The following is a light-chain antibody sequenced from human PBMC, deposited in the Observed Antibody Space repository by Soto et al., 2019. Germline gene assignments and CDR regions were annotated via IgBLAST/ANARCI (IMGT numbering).Light chain of an antibody. Sequence: EIVMTQSPATLSVSPGERPTLSCRASQSVSSNLAWYQQKPGQAPRLLIYGASSRATGIPDRFSGSGSGTDFTLTIGSLQSEDFAVYYCQQYSSSPSFGQGTRLEN. CDR1: QSVSSN. CDR2: GAS. CDR3: QQYSSSPS. V-gene: IGKV3D-15*01. J-gene: IGKJ5*01.